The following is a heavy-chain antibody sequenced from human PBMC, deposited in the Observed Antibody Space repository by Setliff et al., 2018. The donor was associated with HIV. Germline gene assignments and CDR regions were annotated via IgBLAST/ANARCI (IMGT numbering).Heavy chain of an antibody. Sequence: SETLSLTCTVSGGSISSYYWSFIRQPPGKGLEWIGCVYYTGSTNYSPSLKSRVTISIDTSKNQFSLKLSSVTAADTAVYYCARGPTVTARRERAFDIWGQGTMVTVS. D-gene: IGHD4-17*01. CDR2: VYYTGST. CDR3: ARGPTVTARRERAFDI. J-gene: IGHJ3*02. V-gene: IGHV4-59*01. CDR1: GGSISSYY.